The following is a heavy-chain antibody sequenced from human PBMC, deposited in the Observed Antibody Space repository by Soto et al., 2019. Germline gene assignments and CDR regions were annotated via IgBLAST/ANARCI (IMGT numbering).Heavy chain of an antibody. J-gene: IGHJ4*02. CDR3: AREVEMATITGYRYYFDY. D-gene: IGHD5-12*01. CDR1: GGTFGSYA. Sequence: GGSLRLSCAASGGTFGSYAMHWVRQAPGKGLEWVAVISYDGSNKYYADSVKGRFTISRDNSKNTLYLQMNSLRAEDTAVYYCAREVEMATITGYRYYFDYWGQGTLVTVSS. V-gene: IGHV3-30-3*01. CDR2: ISYDGSNK.